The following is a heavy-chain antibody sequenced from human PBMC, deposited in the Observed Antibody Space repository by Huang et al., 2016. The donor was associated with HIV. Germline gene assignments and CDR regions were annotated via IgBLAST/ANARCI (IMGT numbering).Heavy chain of an antibody. V-gene: IGHV3-72*01. CDR2: SRNKVRSYTT. Sequence: EVQLVESGGGLVQPGGSLRLSCAASGFTFSDHYMDWVRKAPGKGLEWVGRSRNKVRSYTTEYAASVKGRFTISRDDSETSLYLQMNSLRTEDSAVYYCTGALASDTGMDVWGQGTTVTVSS. D-gene: IGHD6-19*01. J-gene: IGHJ6*02. CDR1: GFTFSDHY. CDR3: TGALASDTGMDV.